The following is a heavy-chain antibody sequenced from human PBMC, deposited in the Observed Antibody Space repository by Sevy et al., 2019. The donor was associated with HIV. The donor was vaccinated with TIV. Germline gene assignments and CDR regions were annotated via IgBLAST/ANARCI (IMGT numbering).Heavy chain of an antibody. CDR2: ISFSGNYI. V-gene: IGHV3-21*01. Sequence: GGSQRLSCVASGINFKTYKINWVRQTPGKGLEWVSSISFSGNYIYYADFAKGRFTISRDNARNSLYLQMISLTAEDTAVYYCATSSSSALDYWVQGTLVTVSS. CDR3: ATSSSSALDY. D-gene: IGHD6-6*01. CDR1: GINFKTYK. J-gene: IGHJ4*02.